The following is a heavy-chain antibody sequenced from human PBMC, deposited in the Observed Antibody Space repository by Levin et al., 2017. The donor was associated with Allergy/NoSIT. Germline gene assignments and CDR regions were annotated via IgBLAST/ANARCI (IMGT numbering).Heavy chain of an antibody. CDR1: GFTVSSNY. CDR3: ARLSGTVWSHFDL. CDR2: YYGDGRT. J-gene: IGHJ4*02. Sequence: GGSLRLSCAASGFTVSSNYMSWVRQAPGKGLEWVSLYYGDGRTAYGDSVKGRFTISRDISRNTLDLQMNSLRAEDTALYYCARLSGTVWSHFDLWGQGTLVTVSS. D-gene: IGHD1-1*01. V-gene: IGHV3-53*01.